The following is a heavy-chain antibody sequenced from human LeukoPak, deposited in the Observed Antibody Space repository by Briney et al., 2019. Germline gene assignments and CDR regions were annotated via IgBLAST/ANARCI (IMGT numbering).Heavy chain of an antibody. V-gene: IGHV3-30-3*01. CDR3: ARERVAAAGTYYYYYYGMDV. Sequence: GRSLRLSCAASGFTFSSYAMHWVRQAPGKGLEWVAVISYDGSNKYYADSVKGRFTISRDNSKNTLYLQMNSLRAEDTAVYYCARERVAAAGTYYYYYYGMDVWGQGTTVTVSS. J-gene: IGHJ6*02. CDR1: GFTFSSYA. D-gene: IGHD6-13*01. CDR2: ISYDGSNK.